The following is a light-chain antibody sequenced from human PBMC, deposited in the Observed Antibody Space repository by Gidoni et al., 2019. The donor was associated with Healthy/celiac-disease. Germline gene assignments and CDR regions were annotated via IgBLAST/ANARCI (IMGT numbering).Light chain of an antibody. CDR3: QQHYSCPPT. V-gene: IGKV1D-8*03. J-gene: IGKJ1*01. Sequence: VLWMPQSPSFLSASIGDRVTISCRLSQGIISYLAWYQQKPGKAPELLIYAASTLQSGVPSRFSCSGSGTDVTLTISCLQSEDVATYYCQQHYSCPPTVGQXTKVEIK. CDR1: QGIISY. CDR2: AAS.